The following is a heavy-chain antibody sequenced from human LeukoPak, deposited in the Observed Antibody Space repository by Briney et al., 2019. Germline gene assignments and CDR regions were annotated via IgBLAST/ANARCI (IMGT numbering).Heavy chain of an antibody. CDR1: GFTFSNYG. CDR3: TRGSPHGFDY. V-gene: IGHV3-23*01. Sequence: PGGTLRLSCAASGFTFSNYGMSWVRQAAGKGLEWVSHLSGGGINSYYADSVKGRFTVSRDNSNNTLYLQMNNLRVEDTALYYCTRGSPHGFDYWGQGTLVTVSS. J-gene: IGHJ4*02. CDR2: LSGGGINS. D-gene: IGHD3-10*01.